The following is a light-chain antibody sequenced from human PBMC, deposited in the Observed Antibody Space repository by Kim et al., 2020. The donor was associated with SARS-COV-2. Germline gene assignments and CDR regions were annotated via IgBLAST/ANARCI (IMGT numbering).Light chain of an antibody. CDR3: CSYAGSYTWV. Sequence: GQSVTISCTGTSIDVGGYNYVSWYQQHPGKAPKLMIDDVSKRPSGVPDRFSGSKSGNTASLTISGLQAEDEADYYCCSYAGSYTWVFGGGTKLTVL. V-gene: IGLV2-11*01. CDR1: SIDVGGYNY. CDR2: DVS. J-gene: IGLJ3*02.